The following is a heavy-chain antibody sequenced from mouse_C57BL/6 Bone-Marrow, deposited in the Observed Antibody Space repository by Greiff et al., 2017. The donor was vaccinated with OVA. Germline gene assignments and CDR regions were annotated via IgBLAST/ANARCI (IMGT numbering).Heavy chain of an antibody. D-gene: IGHD4-1*02. V-gene: IGHV5-12*01. Sequence: EVKLVESGGGLVQPGGSLKLSCAASGFTFSDYYMYWVRQTPEKRLEWVAYISNGGGSTYYPDTVKGRFTISRDNAKNTLYLQMSRLKSEDTAMYYCARSSTGTLYYYAMDYWGQGTSVTVSS. J-gene: IGHJ4*01. CDR1: GFTFSDYY. CDR2: ISNGGGST. CDR3: ARSSTGTLYYYAMDY.